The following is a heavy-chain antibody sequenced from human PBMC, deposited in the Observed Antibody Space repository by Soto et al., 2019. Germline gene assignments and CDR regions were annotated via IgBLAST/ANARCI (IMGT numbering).Heavy chain of an antibody. CDR1: GTSISGHY. J-gene: IGHJ4*02. CDR2: VYSSGYT. V-gene: IGHV4-59*11. CDR3: ARGSSNDRSFGFGY. D-gene: IGHD3-22*01. Sequence: SETLSLTCTVSGTSISGHYWNWIRQPPGKGLEWIGYVYSSGYTDYNPSLKTRVTMSADTSKNQFSLKLSSANAADTAVYYCARGSSNDRSFGFGYWGQGTLVTVSS.